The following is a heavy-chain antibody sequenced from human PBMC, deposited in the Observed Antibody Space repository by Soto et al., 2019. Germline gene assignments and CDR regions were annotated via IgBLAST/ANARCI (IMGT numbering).Heavy chain of an antibody. J-gene: IGHJ5*02. CDR2: IYTSGST. CDR1: GGSISSYY. Sequence: SVTLSLTCTVSGGSISSYYWSWIRQPAGKGLEWIGRIYTSGSTNYNPSLKSRVTMSVDTSKNQFSLKLSSVTAADTAVYYCASWGMVRGSFDPWGQGTLVTVSS. CDR3: ASWGMVRGSFDP. D-gene: IGHD3-10*01. V-gene: IGHV4-4*07.